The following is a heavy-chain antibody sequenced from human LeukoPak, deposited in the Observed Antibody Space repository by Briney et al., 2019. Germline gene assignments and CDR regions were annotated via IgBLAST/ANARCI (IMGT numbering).Heavy chain of an antibody. V-gene: IGHV4-59*01. J-gene: IGHJ4*02. CDR1: GDCMSSYA. D-gene: IGHD3-3*02. CDR2: IYHNGGT. Sequence: PSETLSLTCSVSGDCMSSYAWSWIRQPPGKGLEWIGFIYHNGGTNYNPSLKSRVTISGDTSKNHFSLKVSSVTAADTAVYYCARGGYIFGVWGQGTLVTVSS. CDR3: ARGGYIFGV.